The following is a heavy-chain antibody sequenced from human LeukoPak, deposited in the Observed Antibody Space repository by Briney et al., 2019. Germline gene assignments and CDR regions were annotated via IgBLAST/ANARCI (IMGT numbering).Heavy chain of an antibody. CDR1: GFTFSDYY. V-gene: IGHV3-11*04. CDR2: ISSSGFTI. Sequence: GGSLRPSCAASGFTFSDYYMTWIRQAPGKGLEWLSYISSSGFTIDYADSVKGRFTISRDNAKKSLDLQMNSLRAEDTAVYYCARSSGWSVPVDYWGQGTLVTVSS. D-gene: IGHD6-19*01. J-gene: IGHJ4*02. CDR3: ARSSGWSVPVDY.